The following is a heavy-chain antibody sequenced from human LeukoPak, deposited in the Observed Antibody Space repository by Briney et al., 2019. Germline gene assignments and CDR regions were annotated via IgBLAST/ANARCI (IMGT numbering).Heavy chain of an antibody. Sequence: GGSLRLLCAASGLISSIYGMQWARQAPGEGLEWVAYIRQDESKTFCRDSVKGRFTISRDNSKNTLYLQMHRLRAEETALYYCAKPVIPSAYQGTYYMDVWGKGTTVTVSS. CDR2: IRQDESKT. J-gene: IGHJ6*03. CDR3: AKPVIPSAYQGTYYMDV. D-gene: IGHD3-16*01. V-gene: IGHV3-30*02. CDR1: GLISSIYG.